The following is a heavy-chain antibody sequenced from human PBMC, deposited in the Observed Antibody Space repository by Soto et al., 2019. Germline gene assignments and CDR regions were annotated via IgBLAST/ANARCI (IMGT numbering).Heavy chain of an antibody. CDR3: ARGGHCSSTSCYYYYGMDV. D-gene: IGHD2-2*01. Sequence: QVQLQQWGAGLLKPSETLSLTCAVYGVSFSGYYWSWIRQPPGKGLEWIGEINHSGSTNYNPSLKSRVTISVDTSKNQFSLKLSSVTAADTAVYYCARGGHCSSTSCYYYYGMDVWGQGTTVTVSS. J-gene: IGHJ6*02. V-gene: IGHV4-34*01. CDR1: GVSFSGYY. CDR2: INHSGST.